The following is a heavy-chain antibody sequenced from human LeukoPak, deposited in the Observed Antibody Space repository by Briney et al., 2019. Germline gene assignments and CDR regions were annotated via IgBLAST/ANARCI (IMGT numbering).Heavy chain of an antibody. CDR3: VRAPQEGRDSLTGVQTGNWFHP. CDR2: MNPNSGNT. V-gene: IGHV1-8*01. D-gene: IGHD3-9*01. J-gene: IGHJ5*02. Sequence: ASVKVSCKASGYNFSSYDINWVRQATGQGPEWMGWMNPNSGNTGYAQNIQGRIDLTRNPSISTAYMELNSLRSEDTAVYYCVRAPQEGRDSLTGVQTGNWFHPWGQGTLVTVSS. CDR1: GYNFSSYD.